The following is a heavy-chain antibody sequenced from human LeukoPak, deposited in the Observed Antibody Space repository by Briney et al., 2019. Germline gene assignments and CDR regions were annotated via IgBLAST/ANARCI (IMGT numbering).Heavy chain of an antibody. CDR2: IGSSGSTI. CDR1: GFTFSSYE. V-gene: IGHV3-48*03. CDR3: ARASAVATSPFDY. Sequence: GGSLRLSCAASGFTFSSYEMNWVRQAPGKGLEWVSYIGSSGSTIYYADSVKGRFTISRDNAKNSLYLQMNSLRAEDTAVYYCARASAVATSPFDYWGQGTLVTVSS. J-gene: IGHJ4*02. D-gene: IGHD5-12*01.